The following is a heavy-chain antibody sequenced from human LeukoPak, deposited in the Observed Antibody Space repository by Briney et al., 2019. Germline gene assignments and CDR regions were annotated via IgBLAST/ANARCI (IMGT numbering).Heavy chain of an antibody. CDR1: GFTFSSYA. CDR3: AKVLTGSQDY. V-gene: IGHV3-23*01. D-gene: IGHD7-27*01. Sequence: GGSLRLSCAASGFTFSSYAMSWVRQAPGKGLEWLSTIGGGGETTYYADSVRGRFTISRDNSKNTVYLQMKSLRAEDTAVYFCAKVLTGSQDYWGQGTLVTVSS. CDR2: IGGGGETT. J-gene: IGHJ4*02.